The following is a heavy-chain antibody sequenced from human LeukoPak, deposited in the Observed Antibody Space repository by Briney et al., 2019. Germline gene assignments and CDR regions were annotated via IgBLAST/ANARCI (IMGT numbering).Heavy chain of an antibody. D-gene: IGHD5-18*01. CDR3: AKDRDTAMEIEY. CDR2: VWYGGSSK. V-gene: IGHV3-33*06. Sequence: GRSLRLSCEASGFTFINYGMHWVRRAPGKGLEWVAVVWYGGSSKYYADSVKGRFTISRDNSKNTLYLQMNSLRAEDTAVYYCAKDRDTAMEIEYWGQGTLVTVSS. J-gene: IGHJ4*02. CDR1: GFTFINYG.